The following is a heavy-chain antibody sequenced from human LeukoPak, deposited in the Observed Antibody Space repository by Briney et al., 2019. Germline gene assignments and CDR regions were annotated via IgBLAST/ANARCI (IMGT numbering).Heavy chain of an antibody. Sequence: PGRSLRLSCVASGFTFSSYGMHWVRQAPGKGLEWVAVIWYDGSNKYYADSVKGRFTISRDNSKNTLYLQMNSLRAEDTAVYYCARDVDGRYNWFDPWGQGTLVTVSS. CDR2: IWYDGSNK. CDR1: GFTFSSYG. V-gene: IGHV3-33*01. CDR3: ARDVDGRYNWFDP. J-gene: IGHJ5*02. D-gene: IGHD5-24*01.